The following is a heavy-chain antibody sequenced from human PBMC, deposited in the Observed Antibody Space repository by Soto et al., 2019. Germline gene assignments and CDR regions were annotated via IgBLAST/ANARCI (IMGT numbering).Heavy chain of an antibody. Sequence: GGAVRVSCAASAVAFRGHAKSWVRQAQRKGLEWLSAISGSGGSTYYADSVKGRFTISRDNSKNTLYLQMNSLRAEDTAVYYCPKLLNYSDYDILTGYYISYWGQXTLVTVPS. V-gene: IGHV3-23*01. CDR2: ISGSGGST. D-gene: IGHD3-9*01. CDR3: PKLLNYSDYDILTGYYISY. CDR1: AVAFRGHA. J-gene: IGHJ4*02.